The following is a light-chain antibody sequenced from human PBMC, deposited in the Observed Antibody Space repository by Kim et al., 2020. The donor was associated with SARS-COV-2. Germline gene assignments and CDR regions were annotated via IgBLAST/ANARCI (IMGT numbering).Light chain of an antibody. V-gene: IGKV3-11*01. Sequence: SLSPGERVTLACRASQRVSNYLAWYQQTPGQAPRLLIFDTSHRATGIPARFSGRGSGTDFPLTISSLEPEDFAVYSCQQRSNWPLTFGGGTKLEIK. CDR1: QRVSNY. CDR3: QQRSNWPLT. J-gene: IGKJ4*01. CDR2: DTS.